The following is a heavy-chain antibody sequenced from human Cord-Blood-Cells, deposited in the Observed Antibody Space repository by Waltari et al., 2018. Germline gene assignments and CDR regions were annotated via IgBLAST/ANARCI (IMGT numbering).Heavy chain of an antibody. CDR1: GGSISSSSYY. Sequence: QLQLQESGPGLVKPSETLSLTCTVPGGSISSSSYYWGWIRQPPGKGLEWIGSIYYSGSPCYHPALKSRVTISVDTSKNQFSLKLSSVTAADTAVYYCARLPWGDGYEGYWGQVTLVTVSS. CDR3: ARLPWGDGYEGY. D-gene: IGHD5-12*01. V-gene: IGHV4-39*01. CDR2: IYYSGSP. J-gene: IGHJ4*02.